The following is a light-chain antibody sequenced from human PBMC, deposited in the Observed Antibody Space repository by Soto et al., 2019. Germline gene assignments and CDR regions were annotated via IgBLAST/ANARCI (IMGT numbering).Light chain of an antibody. Sequence: IQMTQSPSPLSASVGYTVTITCRSSQTISGSLAWYRQKPGKAPNLLISDASTLQEGVPSRFSGSGSVTEFPPTETRFQPYDCAPCYGKQFNIYSTFGHGTKLDVK. J-gene: IGKJ1*01. V-gene: IGKV1-5*01. CDR1: QTISGS. CDR3: KQFNIYST. CDR2: DAS.